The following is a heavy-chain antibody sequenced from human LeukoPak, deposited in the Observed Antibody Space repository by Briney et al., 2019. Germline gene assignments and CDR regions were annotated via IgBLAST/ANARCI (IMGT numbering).Heavy chain of an antibody. CDR3: AKGQTSESRFDY. J-gene: IGHJ4*02. CDR2: ITGNSGDT. V-gene: IGHV3-23*01. CDR1: GFTFSIYA. Sequence: PGGSLRLSWAASGFTSGFTFSIYAMSWVRQTPGKGLEWVSVITGNSGDTYYADSVKGRFTISRDNSKNTLYLQMNSLRAEDTAVYYCAKGQTSESRFDYWGQGTLVTVSS.